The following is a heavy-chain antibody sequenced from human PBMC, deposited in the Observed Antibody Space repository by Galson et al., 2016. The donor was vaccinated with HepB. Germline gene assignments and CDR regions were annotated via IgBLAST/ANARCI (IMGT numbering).Heavy chain of an antibody. CDR1: GFTFNDYA. CDR3: AKGGYSSGWAFDN. J-gene: IGHJ4*02. D-gene: IGHD6-19*01. V-gene: IGHV3-9*01. Sequence: SLRLSCAASGFTFNDYAMHWVRQAPGKGLEWVSGINRNSRTIGYADSVKGRFPISRDNAKNSLYLQMNSLRVEDTALYYCAKGGYSSGWAFDNWGQGILVTVSS. CDR2: INRNSRTI.